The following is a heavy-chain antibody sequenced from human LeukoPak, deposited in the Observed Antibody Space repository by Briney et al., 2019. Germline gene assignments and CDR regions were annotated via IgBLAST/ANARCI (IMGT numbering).Heavy chain of an antibody. CDR2: MNTNSGNT. CDR3: VRTVVPAASSYYYYYYCMDV. Sequence: AASVKVSCKASGYTFTSYDINWVRQATGQGLEWMGWMNTNSGNTGYAQKFQGRVTITRNTSISTAYMELSSLRSEDTAVYYCVRTVVPAASSYYYYYYCMDVWGQGTTVTVSS. D-gene: IGHD2-2*01. CDR1: GYTFTSYD. J-gene: IGHJ6*02. V-gene: IGHV1-8*01.